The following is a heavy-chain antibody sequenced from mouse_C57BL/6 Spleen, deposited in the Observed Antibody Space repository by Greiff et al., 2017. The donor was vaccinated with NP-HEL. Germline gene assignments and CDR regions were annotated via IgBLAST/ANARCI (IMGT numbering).Heavy chain of an antibody. J-gene: IGHJ2*01. CDR3: AREDLYYYGFDY. D-gene: IGHD1-1*01. CDR1: GYTFTDYN. V-gene: IGHV1-18*01. Sequence: VHVKQSGPELVKPGASVKIPCKASGYTFTDYNMDWVKQSHGKSLEWIGDINPNNGGTIYNQKFKGKATLTVDKSSSTAYMELRSLTSEDTAVYYCAREDLYYYGFDYWGQGTTLTVSS. CDR2: INPNNGGT.